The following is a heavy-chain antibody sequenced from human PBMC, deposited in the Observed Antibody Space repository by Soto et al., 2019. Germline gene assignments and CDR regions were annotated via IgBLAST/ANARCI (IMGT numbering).Heavy chain of an antibody. J-gene: IGHJ4*02. CDR1: RFTFSSYA. CDR3: AREDIAVAADY. D-gene: IGHD6-19*01. Sequence: QVQLVESGGGVVQPGRSLRLSCAASRFTFSSYAMHWVRQAPGKGLEWVAVISFDGSNKYYADSVKGRFTISRDNSKKTLYLQMNSLRAQDTAVYYCAREDIAVAADYWGQGTLVTVSS. V-gene: IGHV3-30-3*01. CDR2: ISFDGSNK.